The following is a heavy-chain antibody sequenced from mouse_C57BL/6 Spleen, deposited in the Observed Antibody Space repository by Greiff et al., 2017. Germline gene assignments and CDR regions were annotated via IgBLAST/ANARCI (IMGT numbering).Heavy chain of an antibody. D-gene: IGHD1-1*02. Sequence: DVMLVESGGGLVKPGGSLKLSCAASGFTFSDYGMHWVRQAPEKGLEWVAYISSGSSTIYYADTVKGRFTISRDNAKNTLFLQMTSLRSEDTAMYYCARGVAYYAMDYWGQGTSVTVSS. CDR2: ISSGSSTI. J-gene: IGHJ4*01. V-gene: IGHV5-17*01. CDR1: GFTFSDYG. CDR3: ARGVAYYAMDY.